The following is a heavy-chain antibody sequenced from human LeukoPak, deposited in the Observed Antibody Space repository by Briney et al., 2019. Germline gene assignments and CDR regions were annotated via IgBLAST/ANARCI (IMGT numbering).Heavy chain of an antibody. D-gene: IGHD2-15*01. CDR2: INPNSGGT. CDR1: GYTFTGYY. CDR3: AKIREVGTNNGVVVVPTFGAFD. V-gene: IGHV1-2*02. Sequence: ASVKVSCKASGYTFTGYYMHWVRQAPGQGLEWMGWINPNSGGTNYAQKFQGRVTLTRDTSISTAYMELSSLRSDDTAVYFCAKIREVGTNNGVVVVPTFGAFDMGPRDNGHRLF. J-gene: IGHJ3*02.